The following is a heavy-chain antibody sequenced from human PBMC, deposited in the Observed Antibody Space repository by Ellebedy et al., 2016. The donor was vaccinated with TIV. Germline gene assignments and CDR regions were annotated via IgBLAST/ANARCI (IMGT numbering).Heavy chain of an antibody. D-gene: IGHD3-22*01. CDR2: ISAYNGNT. J-gene: IGHJ4*02. CDR3: ARDLDYYDSSGYPNY. CDR1: GYTFTSYA. V-gene: IGHV1-18*01. Sequence: AASVKVSCKASGYTFTSYAMHWVRQAPGQRLEWMGWISAYNGNTNYAQKLQGRVTMTTDTSTSTAYMELRSLRSDDTAVYYCARDLDYYDSSGYPNYWGQGTLVTVSS.